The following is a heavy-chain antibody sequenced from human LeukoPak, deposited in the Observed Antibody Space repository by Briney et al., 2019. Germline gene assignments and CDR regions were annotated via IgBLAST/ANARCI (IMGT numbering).Heavy chain of an antibody. D-gene: IGHD3-22*01. J-gene: IGHJ3*02. CDR1: GGSISSGGYS. Sequence: SQTLSLTCTVSGGSISSGGYSWSWIRQHPGKGLEWIGYIYYSGSTYYNPSLKSRVTISVDTSKNQFSLKLSSVTAADTAVYYCARDKTWSYYYDSSGYGDAFDIWGQGTMVTVSS. CDR3: ARDKTWSYYYDSSGYGDAFDI. V-gene: IGHV4-31*03. CDR2: IYYSGST.